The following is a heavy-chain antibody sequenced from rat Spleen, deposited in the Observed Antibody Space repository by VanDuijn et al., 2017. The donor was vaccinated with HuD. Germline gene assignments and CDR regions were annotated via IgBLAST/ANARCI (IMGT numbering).Heavy chain of an antibody. J-gene: IGHJ4*01. CDR1: FYSITSSYR. CDR3: AKTTVAYYYVMDA. V-gene: IGHV3-3*01. D-gene: IGHD1-3*01. CDR2: IKNAGSP. Sequence: EVQLQESGPGLVKPSQSLSLTCSVTFYSITSSYRWNWIRKFPGNKLEWMGYIKNAGSPNYNPPLKSRISVTRDTSKNQFFLQVNSVITEDTATYYCAKTTVAYYYVMDAWGQGASVTVSS.